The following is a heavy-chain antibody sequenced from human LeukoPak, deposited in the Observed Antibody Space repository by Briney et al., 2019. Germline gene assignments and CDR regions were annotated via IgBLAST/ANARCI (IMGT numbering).Heavy chain of an antibody. Sequence: GGSLRLSCAASGFTFSTYAMTWVRQAPGKGLEWVSSISGSGGTTFYADSVKGRFTISRDNSKNTLYLQMNSLRAEDTAVYYCAKVGGAPYCSSTNCPRDFGDWGQGTLVTVSS. J-gene: IGHJ4*02. CDR3: AKVGGAPYCSSTNCPRDFGD. CDR1: GFTFSTYA. D-gene: IGHD2-2*01. V-gene: IGHV3-23*01. CDR2: ISGSGGTT.